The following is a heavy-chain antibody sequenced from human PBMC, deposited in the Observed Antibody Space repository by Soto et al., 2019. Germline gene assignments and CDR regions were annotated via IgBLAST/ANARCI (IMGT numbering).Heavy chain of an antibody. V-gene: IGHV1-69*13. J-gene: IGHJ5*02. CDR3: ARGSPAPQIVVVTAYWFDP. D-gene: IGHD2-21*02. CDR1: GGTFSSYA. CDR2: IIPIFGTA. Sequence: GASVKVSCKASGGTFSSYAISWVRRAPGQGLEWMGGIIPIFGTANYAQKFQGRVTITADESTSTAYMELSSLRSEDTAVYYCARGSPAPQIVVVTAYWFDPWGQGTLVTVSS.